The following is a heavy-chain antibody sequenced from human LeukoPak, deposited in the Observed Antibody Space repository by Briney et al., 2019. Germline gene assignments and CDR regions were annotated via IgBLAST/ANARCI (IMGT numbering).Heavy chain of an antibody. CDR2: INPNSGGT. Sequence: GASVKVSCKASGYTFTGYYMHWVRQAPGQGLEWMGWINPNSGGTNYAQKFQGRVTMTRDTSISTAYMGLSRLRSDDTAVYYCARDGGVWYYDSSGYHPYWGEGTLVTVSS. V-gene: IGHV1-2*02. J-gene: IGHJ4*02. CDR1: GYTFTGYY. CDR3: ARDGGVWYYDSSGYHPY. D-gene: IGHD3-22*01.